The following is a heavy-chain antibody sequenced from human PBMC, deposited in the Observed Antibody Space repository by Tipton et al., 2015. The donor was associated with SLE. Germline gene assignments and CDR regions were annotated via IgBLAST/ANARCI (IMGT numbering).Heavy chain of an antibody. Sequence: GLVKPSETLSLTCAVSGYSISSGYYWGWIRQPPGKGLEWIGEINHSGSTNYNPSLKSRVTISVDTSKNQFSLKLTSVTAADTAVYYCARAQTRGSSSNYWGQGTLVTVSS. J-gene: IGHJ4*02. V-gene: IGHV4-38-2*01. CDR1: GYSISSGYY. CDR2: INHSGST. CDR3: ARAQTRGSSSNY. D-gene: IGHD6-6*01.